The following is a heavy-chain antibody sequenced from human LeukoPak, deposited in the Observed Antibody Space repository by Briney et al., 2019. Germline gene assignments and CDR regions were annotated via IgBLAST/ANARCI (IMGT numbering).Heavy chain of an antibody. V-gene: IGHV4-39*07. J-gene: IGHJ5*02. D-gene: IGHD6-6*01. Sequence: SETLSLTCTVSGGSISSGDYYWSWIRQPPGKGLEWIGEINHSGSTNYSPSLKSRVTISVDTSKNQFSLKLSSVTAADTAVYYCARRTPSIAARRGSNWFDPWGQGTLVTVSS. CDR1: GGSISSGDYY. CDR3: ARRTPSIAARRGSNWFDP. CDR2: INHSGST.